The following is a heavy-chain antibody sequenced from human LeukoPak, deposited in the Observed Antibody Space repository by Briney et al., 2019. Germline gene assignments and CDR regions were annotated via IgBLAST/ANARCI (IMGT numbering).Heavy chain of an antibody. CDR1: GFTVSSNY. J-gene: IGHJ4*02. Sequence: GGSLRLSCAASGFTVSSNYMSWVRQAPGKGLEWVSVIYSGGSTYYADSVKGRFTISRDNSKNTLYLQMNSLRAEDTAVYYCARDRRAGAAAGPFDYWGQGTLVTVSS. V-gene: IGHV3-66*01. CDR3: ARDRRAGAAAGPFDY. CDR2: IYSGGST. D-gene: IGHD6-13*01.